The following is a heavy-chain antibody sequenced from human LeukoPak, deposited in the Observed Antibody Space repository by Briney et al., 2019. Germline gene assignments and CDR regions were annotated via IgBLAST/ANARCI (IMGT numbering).Heavy chain of an antibody. Sequence: SETLSLTCAVYGGSFSGYYWSWIRQPPGKRLEWIGEINHSGSTNYNPSLKSRVTISVDTSKNQFSLKLSSVTAADTAVYYCARGRGSGWYFLSGYYFDYWGQGTLVTVSS. D-gene: IGHD6-19*01. CDR2: INHSGST. CDR1: GGSFSGYY. CDR3: ARGRGSGWYFLSGYYFDY. J-gene: IGHJ4*02. V-gene: IGHV4-34*01.